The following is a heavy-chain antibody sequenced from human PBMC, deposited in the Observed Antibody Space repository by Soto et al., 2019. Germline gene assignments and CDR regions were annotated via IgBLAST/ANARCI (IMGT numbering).Heavy chain of an antibody. Sequence: PGGSLRLSCAASGFTFSSYWMSWVRQAPGKGLEWVANIKQDGSEKYYVDSVKGRFTISRDNAKNSLYLQMNSLRAEDTAVYYCARDPLEYYYYYYGMDVWGQGTTVTVSS. CDR2: IKQDGSEK. CDR1: GFTFSSYW. CDR3: ARDPLEYYYYYYGMDV. J-gene: IGHJ6*02. V-gene: IGHV3-7*01.